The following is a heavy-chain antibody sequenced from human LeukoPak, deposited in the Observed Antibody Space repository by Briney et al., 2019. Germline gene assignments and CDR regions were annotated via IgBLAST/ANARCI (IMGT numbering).Heavy chain of an antibody. CDR2: VSTSGVGT. Sequence: GGSLRLSCAASGFTFSSFAMSWIRQAPGKGLEWVSSVSTSGVGTYYADSVRGRFTISRDNAKNSLYLQMNSLRAEDTALYYCAKAVIVGATYTFDYWGQGTLVTVSS. J-gene: IGHJ4*02. D-gene: IGHD1-26*01. V-gene: IGHV3-23*01. CDR3: AKAVIVGATYTFDY. CDR1: GFTFSSFA.